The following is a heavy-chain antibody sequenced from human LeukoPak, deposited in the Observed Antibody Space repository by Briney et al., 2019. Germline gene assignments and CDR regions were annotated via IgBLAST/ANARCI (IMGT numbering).Heavy chain of an antibody. Sequence: PSETLSFTCTVSGGSISSYYWSWIRQPPGEGLEWIGYIYYSGSTNYNPSLKSRVTISVDTSKNQFSLKLSSVTAADTAVYYCARLRGYSGYEPFDYWGQGTLVTVSS. CDR2: IYYSGST. CDR3: ARLRGYSGYEPFDY. CDR1: GGSISSYY. D-gene: IGHD5-12*01. V-gene: IGHV4-59*08. J-gene: IGHJ4*02.